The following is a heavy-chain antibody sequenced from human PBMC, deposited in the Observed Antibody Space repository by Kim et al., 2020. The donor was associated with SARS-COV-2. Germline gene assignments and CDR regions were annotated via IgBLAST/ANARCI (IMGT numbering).Heavy chain of an antibody. Sequence: GGSLRLSCAASGFTFNNYWMNWVRQAPGKGLEWVANIKQDGSERNYVDSVKGRFTISRDNAKNSLYLQMDSLRAEDTAIYYCARDRAMDDYWGQGTLVTVSS. CDR2: IKQDGSER. CDR1: GFTFNNYW. V-gene: IGHV3-7*03. J-gene: IGHJ4*02. CDR3: ARDRAMDDY. D-gene: IGHD5-18*01.